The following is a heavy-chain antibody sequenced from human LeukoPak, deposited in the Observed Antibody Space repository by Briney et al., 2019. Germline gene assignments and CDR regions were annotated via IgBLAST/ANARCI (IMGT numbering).Heavy chain of an antibody. CDR2: INHSGST. V-gene: IGHV4-34*01. Sequence: SETLSLTCAVYGGSFSGYYWSWIRQPPGKGLEWIGEINHSGSTNYNPSLKSRVTISVDTSKNQFSPKLSSVTAADTAVYYCARSDYGGNSRPPSTFDYWGQGTLVTVSS. D-gene: IGHD4-23*01. J-gene: IGHJ4*02. CDR3: ARSDYGGNSRPPSTFDY. CDR1: GGSFSGYY.